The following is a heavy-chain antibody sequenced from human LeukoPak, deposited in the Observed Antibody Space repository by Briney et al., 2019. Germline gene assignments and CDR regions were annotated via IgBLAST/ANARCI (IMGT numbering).Heavy chain of an antibody. Sequence: ASVKVSCKASGYTFTSYGISWVRQAPGKGLEWMGGFDPEDGETIYAQKFQGRVTMTEDTSTDTAYMELSSLRSEDTAVYYCATGYYDSSGYYGDYWGQGTLVTVSS. J-gene: IGHJ4*02. CDR1: GYTFTSYG. D-gene: IGHD3-22*01. CDR3: ATGYYDSSGYYGDY. V-gene: IGHV1-24*01. CDR2: FDPEDGET.